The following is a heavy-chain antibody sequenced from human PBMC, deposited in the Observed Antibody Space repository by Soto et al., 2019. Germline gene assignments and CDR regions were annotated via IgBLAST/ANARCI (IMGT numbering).Heavy chain of an antibody. CDR3: ARVNQLAPKRNAFDI. V-gene: IGHV4-4*07. Sequence: PSETLSLTCTVSGGSINTFYWSWVRQPAGKGLEWIGRIFSSGSTSFNPSLESRVAMSVDTSKNHFSLNLSSVTAADMAVYYCARVNQLAPKRNAFDIWGQGTKVTVSS. D-gene: IGHD1-1*01. CDR1: GGSINTFY. J-gene: IGHJ3*02. CDR2: IFSSGST.